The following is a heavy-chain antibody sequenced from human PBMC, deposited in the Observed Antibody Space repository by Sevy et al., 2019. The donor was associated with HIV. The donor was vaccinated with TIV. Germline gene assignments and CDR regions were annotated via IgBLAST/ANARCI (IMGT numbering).Heavy chain of an antibody. D-gene: IGHD2-8*02. J-gene: IGHJ6*02. V-gene: IGHV3-15*01. CDR2: IKSKPDGGTT. CDR3: ATDPIIVLLVTDGMDV. Sequence: GGSLRLSCAASGFTITYAWMSWVRQAPGKGLEWVGRIKSKPDGGTTDYAAPVKGRFTISRDDSKNTVYLQMNSLKTEDTAVYYCATDPIIVLLVTDGMDVWGQGTTVTVSS. CDR1: GFTITYAW.